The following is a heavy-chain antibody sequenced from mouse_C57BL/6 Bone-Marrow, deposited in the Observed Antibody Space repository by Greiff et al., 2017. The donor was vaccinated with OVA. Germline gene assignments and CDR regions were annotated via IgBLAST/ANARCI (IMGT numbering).Heavy chain of an antibody. Sequence: VNVVESGAELAKPGASVKLSCKASGYTFTSYWMHWVKQRPGQGLEWIGYINPSSGYTKYNQKFKDKATLTADKSSSTAYMQLSSLTYEDSAVYYCARLSITTVGYFDVGGTGTTVTVSA. V-gene: IGHV1-7*01. CDR3: ARLSITTVGYFDV. CDR2: INPSSGYT. D-gene: IGHD1-1*01. J-gene: IGHJ1*03. CDR1: GYTFTSYW.